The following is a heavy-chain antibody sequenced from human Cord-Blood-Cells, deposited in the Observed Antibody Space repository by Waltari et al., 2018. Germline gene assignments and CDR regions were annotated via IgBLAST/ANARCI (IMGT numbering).Heavy chain of an antibody. J-gene: IGHJ5*02. V-gene: IGHV4-39*07. Sequence: QLQLQESGPGLVKPSETLSLTCTVSGGSISSSSYYWGWIRQPPGKGLEWIGSIYYSGSTYYNPSLKRRVTISVGTSKNQFSLKLSSVTAADTAVYYCARHGSPMVRGVPNWFDPWGQGTLVTVSS. CDR3: ARHGSPMVRGVPNWFDP. D-gene: IGHD3-10*01. CDR1: GGSISSSSYY. CDR2: IYYSGST.